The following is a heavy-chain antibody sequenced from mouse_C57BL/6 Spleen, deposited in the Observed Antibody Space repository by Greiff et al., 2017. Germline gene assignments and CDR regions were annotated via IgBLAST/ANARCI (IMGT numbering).Heavy chain of an antibody. J-gene: IGHJ4*01. CDR1: GFTFSSYT. D-gene: IGHD1-1*01. V-gene: IGHV5-9*01. CDR2: ISGGGGNT. CDR3: ARLLNYYGAGMDY. Sequence: EVKLMESGGGLVKPGGSLKLSCAASGFTFSSYTMSWVRQTPEKRLEWVATISGGGGNTYYPDSVKGRFTISRDNAKNTLYLQMSSLRAEDTALYYCARLLNYYGAGMDYWGQGTSVTVSS.